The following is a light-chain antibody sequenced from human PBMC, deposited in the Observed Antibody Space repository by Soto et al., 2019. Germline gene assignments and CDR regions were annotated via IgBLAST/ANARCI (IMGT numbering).Light chain of an antibody. J-gene: IGKJ1*01. Sequence: EIGLTQSPGTLSLSPGERATLSCRASQSVSSSYLAWYQQKPGQAPRLLIYGASSRATGIPDRFSGSGSGTDFTLTISRLEPEDFAVYYCQQFRTFGQGTKVDNK. CDR1: QSVSSSY. V-gene: IGKV3-20*01. CDR2: GAS. CDR3: QQFRT.